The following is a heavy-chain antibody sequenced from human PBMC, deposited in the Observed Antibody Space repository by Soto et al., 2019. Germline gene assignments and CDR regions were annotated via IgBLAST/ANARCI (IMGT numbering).Heavy chain of an antibody. Sequence: GGSLRLSCAASGFTFSSYAMSWVRQAPGKGLEWVSAISGSDGSTYYADSVKGRFTISRDNSKNTLYLQMNSLRAEDTAVYYSAKASDYYGSGSYDYWGQGTLVTVSS. CDR1: GFTFSSYA. V-gene: IGHV3-23*01. CDR2: ISGSDGST. D-gene: IGHD3-10*01. CDR3: AKASDYYGSGSYDY. J-gene: IGHJ4*02.